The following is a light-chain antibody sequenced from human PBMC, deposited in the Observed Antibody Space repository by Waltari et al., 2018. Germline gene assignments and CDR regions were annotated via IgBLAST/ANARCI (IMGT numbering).Light chain of an antibody. J-gene: IGKJ4*01. CDR3: QDRSSWPT. V-gene: IGKV3-11*01. CDR2: DAS. CDR1: QSISDY. Sequence: EIVLTQSPATLSLSPGERATLSCRASQSISDYLAWYQQKPGQPPRLIIYDASNRATGIPPRFRGTRSGTDFTLTSTSLGPEDFAVYYCQDRSSWPTFGGGTKVDLK.